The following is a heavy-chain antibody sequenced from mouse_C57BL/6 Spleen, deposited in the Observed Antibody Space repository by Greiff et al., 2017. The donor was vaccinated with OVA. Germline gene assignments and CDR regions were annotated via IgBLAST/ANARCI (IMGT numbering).Heavy chain of an antibody. Sequence: EVQVVESGPGLVKPSQSLSLTCSVTGYSITSGYYWNWIRQFPGNKLEWMGYISYDGSNNYNPSLKNRISITRDTSKNQFFLKLNSVTTEDTATYYCAREGTPRAMDYWGQGTSVTVSS. CDR2: ISYDGSN. CDR3: AREGTPRAMDY. D-gene: IGHD2-14*01. CDR1: GYSITSGYY. J-gene: IGHJ4*01. V-gene: IGHV3-6*01.